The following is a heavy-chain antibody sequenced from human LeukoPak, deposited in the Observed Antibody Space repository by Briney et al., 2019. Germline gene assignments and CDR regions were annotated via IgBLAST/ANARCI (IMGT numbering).Heavy chain of an antibody. CDR3: ARPEYYDDAFDI. CDR2: IIPIFGTA. V-gene: IGHV1-69*05. D-gene: IGHD3-3*01. J-gene: IGHJ3*02. CDR1: GGTFSSYA. Sequence: ASVKVSCKASGGTFSSYAIIWVRQAPGQGLEWMGGIIPIFGTANYAHKFQGRVTITTDESTSTAYMELSSLRSEDTAVYYCARPEYYDDAFDIWGQGTMVTVSS.